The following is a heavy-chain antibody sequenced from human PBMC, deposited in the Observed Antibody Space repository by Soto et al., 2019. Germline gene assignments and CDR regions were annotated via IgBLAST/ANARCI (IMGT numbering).Heavy chain of an antibody. J-gene: IGHJ6*02. D-gene: IGHD3-3*01. CDR2: IYWDDDK. V-gene: IGHV2-5*02. CDR1: GFSLSTSGVG. Sequence: SGPTLVNPTQTLTLTCTFSGFSLSTSGVGVGWIRQPPGKALEWLALIYWDDDKRYSPSLKSRLTITKDTSKNQVVLTMTNMDPVDTATYYCAHRLDDSSGYYDFWSGYSPSHYYGMDVWGQGTTVTVSS. CDR3: AHRLDDSSGYYDFWSGYSPSHYYGMDV.